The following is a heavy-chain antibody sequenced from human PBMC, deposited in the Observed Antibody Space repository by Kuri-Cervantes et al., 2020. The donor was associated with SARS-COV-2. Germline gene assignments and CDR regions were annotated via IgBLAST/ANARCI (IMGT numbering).Heavy chain of an antibody. Sequence: SETLSLTCTVSGGSISSSSYYWGWIRQPPGKGLEWIGSIYYSGSTYYNPSLKSRVTISVDTSKNQFSLKLSSATAADTAVYYCARGGVGREQQLVRFDPWGQGTLVTVSS. CDR1: GGSISSSSYY. CDR2: IYYSGST. CDR3: ARGGVGREQQLVRFDP. V-gene: IGHV4-39*07. J-gene: IGHJ5*02. D-gene: IGHD6-13*01.